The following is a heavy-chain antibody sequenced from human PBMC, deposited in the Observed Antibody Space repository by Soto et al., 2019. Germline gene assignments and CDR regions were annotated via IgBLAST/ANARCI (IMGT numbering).Heavy chain of an antibody. V-gene: IGHV1-69*08. J-gene: IGHJ4*02. CDR1: GGTFSSYT. Sequence: QVQLVQSGAEVKKPGSSVKVSCKASGGTFSSYTISWVRQAPGQGLEWMGRIIPILGIANYAQKFQGRVTITADKSPSTAYMELSSLRSEDTAVYYCARERDYYGSGSHFDYWGQGTLVTVSS. CDR2: IIPILGIA. D-gene: IGHD3-10*01. CDR3: ARERDYYGSGSHFDY.